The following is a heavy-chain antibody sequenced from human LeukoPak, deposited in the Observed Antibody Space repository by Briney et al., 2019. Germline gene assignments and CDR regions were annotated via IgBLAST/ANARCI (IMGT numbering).Heavy chain of an antibody. D-gene: IGHD5-24*01. CDR2: IKQDGSEK. CDR3: ARDGVATINY. J-gene: IGHJ4*02. Sequence: GGSLRLSCAASGFTFSNYRMSWVRQAPGKGLEWVANIKQDGSEKYYVDSMKGRFTISRDNAKNSVYLQMNSLRAEDTAVYYCARDGVATINYWGQGTLVTVYS. CDR1: GFTFSNYR. V-gene: IGHV3-7*01.